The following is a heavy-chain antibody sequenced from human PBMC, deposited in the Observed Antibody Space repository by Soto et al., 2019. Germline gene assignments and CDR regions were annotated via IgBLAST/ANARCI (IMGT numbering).Heavy chain of an antibody. CDR2: IYYSGST. Sequence: SGPLALTCTVSGGSISSGGYYWSWIRQHPGKGLEWIGYIYYSGSTDYNPSLKSRVTISVDTSKNQFSLKMSSVNAADTAVYYGAIQYHLLHGELEDWGQGTLVT. CDR3: AIQYHLLHGELED. V-gene: IGHV4-31*03. J-gene: IGHJ4*02. D-gene: IGHD1-1*01. CDR1: GGSISSGGYY.